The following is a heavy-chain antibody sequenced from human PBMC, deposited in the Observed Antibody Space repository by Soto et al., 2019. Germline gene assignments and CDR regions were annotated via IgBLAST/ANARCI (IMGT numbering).Heavy chain of an antibody. CDR1: GFTFSSYW. J-gene: IGHJ6*02. Sequence: GGSLRLSCAASGFTFSSYWMHWVRQAPGKGLVWVSCINSDGESTNYADSVKGRFTISRDNAKNTLYLQMNSLRAEDTAMYYCARDYYDSSGYLSYYYGMDVWGQGTTVTVSS. D-gene: IGHD3-22*01. V-gene: IGHV3-74*01. CDR2: INSDGEST. CDR3: ARDYYDSSGYLSYYYGMDV.